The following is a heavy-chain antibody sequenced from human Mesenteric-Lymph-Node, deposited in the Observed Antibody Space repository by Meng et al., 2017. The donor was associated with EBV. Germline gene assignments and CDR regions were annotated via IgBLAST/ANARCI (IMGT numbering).Heavy chain of an antibody. Sequence: QVQLVQSGAEVKKPGYAVKGSRKASGGTFSSYAITWVRQAPGQGREWMGGIIPKFGSANYAQKFQDRVTITADESTSTAYMELSSLTSDDAAVYYCARAPYSYGYYYYFDYWGQGTLVTVSS. V-gene: IGHV1-69*01. J-gene: IGHJ4*02. CDR1: GGTFSSYA. CDR2: IIPKFGSA. CDR3: ARAPYSYGYYYYFDY. D-gene: IGHD5-18*01.